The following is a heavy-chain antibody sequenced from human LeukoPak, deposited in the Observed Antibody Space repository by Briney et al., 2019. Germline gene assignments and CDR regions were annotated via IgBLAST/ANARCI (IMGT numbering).Heavy chain of an antibody. CDR3: ARDYGLRSPYFDY. CDR2: IYYSGST. Sequence: ETLSLTCTVSGGSISSYYWSWIRQPPGKGLEWIGYIYYSGSTNYNPSLKSRVTISVDTSKNQFSLKLSSVTAADTAVYYCARDYGLRSPYFDYWGQGTLVTVSS. V-gene: IGHV4-59*01. J-gene: IGHJ4*02. CDR1: GGSISSYY. D-gene: IGHD4-17*01.